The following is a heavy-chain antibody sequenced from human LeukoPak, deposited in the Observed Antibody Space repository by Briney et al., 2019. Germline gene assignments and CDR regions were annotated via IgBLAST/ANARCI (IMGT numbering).Heavy chain of an antibody. Sequence: QSGGSLRLSCAASGFTFSSYSMNWVRQAPGKGLEWVSAISGSGGSTYYADSVKGRFTISRDNSKNTLYLQKNSLRAEDTAVYYCAMSSSGWYFYYWGQGTLVTVSS. CDR2: ISGSGGST. V-gene: IGHV3-23*01. J-gene: IGHJ4*02. CDR1: GFTFSSYS. D-gene: IGHD6-19*01. CDR3: AMSSSGWYFYY.